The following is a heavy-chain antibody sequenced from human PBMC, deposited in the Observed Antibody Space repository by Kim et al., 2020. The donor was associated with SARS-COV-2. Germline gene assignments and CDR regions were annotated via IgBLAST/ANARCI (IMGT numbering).Heavy chain of an antibody. J-gene: IGHJ1*01. D-gene: IGHD3-22*01. CDR3: ATVVFYYDAGYFKS. CDR2: IYSGGNT. V-gene: IGHV3-66*01. Sequence: GGSLRLSCAASGYTVTYSYMGWVRQAPGKGLEWVSFIYSGGNTIYAGSVKGRLIISRDHSKNTLYLHMTSLRAEDTAVYYCATVVFYYDAGYFKSWGEGTLVIVSS. CDR1: GYTVTYSY.